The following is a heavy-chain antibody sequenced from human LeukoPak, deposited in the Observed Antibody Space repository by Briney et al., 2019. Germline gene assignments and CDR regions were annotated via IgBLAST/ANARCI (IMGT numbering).Heavy chain of an antibody. CDR2: INPNSGGT. Sequence: ASVKVSCKASGYTFTGYYMHWVRQAPGQGLEWMGWINPNSGGTNYAQKFQGRVTMTRDTSISTAYMELSRLRSDDTAVYYCARDFSDYYDSSGYYLYPYWGQGTLVTVSS. V-gene: IGHV1-2*02. D-gene: IGHD3-22*01. J-gene: IGHJ4*02. CDR3: ARDFSDYYDSSGYYLYPY. CDR1: GYTFTGYY.